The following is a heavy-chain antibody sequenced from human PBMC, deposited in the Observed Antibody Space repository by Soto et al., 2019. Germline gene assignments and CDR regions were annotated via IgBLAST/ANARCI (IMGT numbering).Heavy chain of an antibody. CDR2: INHSGST. CDR1: GGSFSGYC. CDR3: ARVTGRYYYGMDV. J-gene: IGHJ6*02. Sequence: QVQLQQWGAGLLKPSETLSLTCAVYGGSFSGYCWSWIRQPPGKWLEWIGEINHSGSTNYNPSLKSRVTISVDTSKNQFSLKLSSVTAADTAVYYCARVTGRYYYGMDVWGQGTTVTVSS. V-gene: IGHV4-34*01.